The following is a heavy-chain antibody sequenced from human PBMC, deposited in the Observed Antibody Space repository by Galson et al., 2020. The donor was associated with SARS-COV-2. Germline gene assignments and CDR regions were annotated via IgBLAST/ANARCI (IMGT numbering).Heavy chain of an antibody. J-gene: IGHJ3*02. D-gene: IGHD2-15*01. V-gene: IGHV1-46*01. CDR3: ARTNCSGDSCYAGFRQIDI. CDR1: GYTFTTYY. Sequence: GESLKISCKASGYTFTTYYMHWVRQAPGQGHEWMGVINPSGGGTTYAQQFQGRVTMTRDTSTSTVYMELTGLRSEDTAMFYCARTNCSGDSCYAGFRQIDIWGQGTMVTVSS. CDR2: INPSGGGT.